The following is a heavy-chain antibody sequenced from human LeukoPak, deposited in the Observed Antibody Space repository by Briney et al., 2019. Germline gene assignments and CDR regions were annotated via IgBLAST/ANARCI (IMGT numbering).Heavy chain of an antibody. CDR1: GFTFNSYS. D-gene: IGHD1-26*01. Sequence: GGSLRLSCGGSGFTFNSYSMNWVRQAPGKGLEWVASIIGSGSEMFFADSLKGGFTTSRDNSKNSLYLQMNSLRVEDTAVYYCTKVQSDIVGAMFFSFDIWGEGKMVSVSS. CDR2: IIGSGSEM. CDR3: TKVQSDIVGAMFFSFDI. J-gene: IGHJ3*02. V-gene: IGHV3-21*06.